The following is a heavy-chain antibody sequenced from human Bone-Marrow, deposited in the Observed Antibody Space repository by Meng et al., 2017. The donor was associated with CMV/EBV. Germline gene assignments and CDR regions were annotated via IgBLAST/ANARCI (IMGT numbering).Heavy chain of an antibody. CDR3: ARDVSYGAGSYYYYYGLDV. J-gene: IGHJ6*01. V-gene: IGHV4-61*01. CDR1: GGFVSSGSYY. Sequence: SETLSLTCTVSGGFVSSGSYYWNWIRQPPGKGLEWIGYVYYSGSTNYNPSLKSRVAISVDTSKNQFSLKLSSVTAADTAVYYCARDVSYGAGSYYYYYGLDVWGQGTTVTVYS. D-gene: IGHD3-10*01. CDR2: VYYSGST.